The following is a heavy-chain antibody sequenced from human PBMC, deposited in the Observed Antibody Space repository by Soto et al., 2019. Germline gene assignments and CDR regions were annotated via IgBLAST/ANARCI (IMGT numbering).Heavy chain of an antibody. CDR1: GGTFSGYA. CDR2: IIPLLGIT. D-gene: IGHD1-20*01. J-gene: IGHJ1*01. Sequence: QAQLMQSGAEVKKPGSSVTVSCTASGGTFSGYAIDWVRQAPGQGLEWMGGIIPLLGITDYGQKFQGRITIAADESTGTDYMDLRGLRSEDTAVYYCARDPRSITGTTSSEDFQHWGQGTLVSVSS. V-gene: IGHV1-69*01. CDR3: ARDPRSITGTTSSEDFQH.